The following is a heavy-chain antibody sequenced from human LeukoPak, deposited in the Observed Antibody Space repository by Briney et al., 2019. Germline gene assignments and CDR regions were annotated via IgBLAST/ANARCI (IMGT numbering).Heavy chain of an antibody. J-gene: IGHJ3*02. D-gene: IGHD6-19*01. CDR2: IYTSGST. CDR1: GGSISSGSYY. Sequence: SQTLSLTCTVSGGSISSGSYYWSWIRQPAGKGLEWIGRIYTSGSTNYNPSLKSRVTISVDTSKNQFSLKLSSVTAADTAVYYCARARSGWGAFDIWGQGTMVTVSS. V-gene: IGHV4-61*02. CDR3: ARARSGWGAFDI.